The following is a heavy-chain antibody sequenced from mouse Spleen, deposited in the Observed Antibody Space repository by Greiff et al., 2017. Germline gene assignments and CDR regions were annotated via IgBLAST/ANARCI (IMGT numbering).Heavy chain of an antibody. V-gene: IGHV1-82*01. Sequence: QVQLKESGPELVKPGASVKISCKASGYAFSSSWMNWVKQRPGKGLEWIGRIYPGDGDTNYNGKFKGKATLTADKSSSTAYMQLSSLTSEDSAVYFCARGAKWDYFDYWGQGTTLTVSS. CDR3: ARGAKWDYFDY. CDR2: IYPGDGDT. D-gene: IGHD1-1*01. J-gene: IGHJ2*01. CDR1: GYAFSSSW.